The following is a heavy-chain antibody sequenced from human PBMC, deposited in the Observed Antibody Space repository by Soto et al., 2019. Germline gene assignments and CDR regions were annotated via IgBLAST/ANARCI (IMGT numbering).Heavy chain of an antibody. CDR1: GGTFSSYA. CDR2: IIPIFGTT. CDR3: ARRRGDALFDY. Sequence: QVQLVQSGAEVKKPGSSVKVSCKASGGTFSSYATSWVRQAPGQGLEWMGGIIPIFGTTKYAQKFQGRVTMTAGEATSTAYMELSSLRSEDTAVYYCARRRGDALFDYWGQGTLVTVSS. V-gene: IGHV1-69*12. D-gene: IGHD2-21*02. J-gene: IGHJ4*02.